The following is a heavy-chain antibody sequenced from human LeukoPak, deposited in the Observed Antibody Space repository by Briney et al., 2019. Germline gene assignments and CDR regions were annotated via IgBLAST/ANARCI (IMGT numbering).Heavy chain of an antibody. CDR1: GGSFSGYY. D-gene: IGHD2/OR15-2a*01. CDR2: INHSGST. J-gene: IGHJ4*02. V-gene: IGHV4-34*01. CDR3: ARVSMTADDY. Sequence: PSETLSLTCAVYGGSFSGYYWSWIRQPPGKGLEWIGEINHSGSTNYNPSLKSRVTISVDTSKNQFSLKLSSVTAADTAVYYCARVSMTADDYWGQGTLVTVSS.